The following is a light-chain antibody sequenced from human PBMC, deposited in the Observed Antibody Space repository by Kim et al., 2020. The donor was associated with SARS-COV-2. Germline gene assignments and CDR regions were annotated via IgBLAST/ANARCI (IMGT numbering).Light chain of an antibody. J-gene: IGLJ3*02. Sequence: SYELTQPSSVSVSPGQTARITCSGDVLAKKYARWFQQKPGQAPVLVIYKDNERPSGIPERFSGSSSGTTVTLTISGAQVEDEADYYCYSAVDNNWVFAGGTKLTVL. CDR1: VLAKKY. CDR3: YSAVDNNWV. V-gene: IGLV3-27*01. CDR2: KDN.